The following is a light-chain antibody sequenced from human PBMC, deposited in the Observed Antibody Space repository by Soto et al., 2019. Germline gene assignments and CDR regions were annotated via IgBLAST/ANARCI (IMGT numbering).Light chain of an antibody. CDR2: DTS. Sequence: EFVLTRSPGTLSLSPGERATLSCRASQSLTNSFIAWYQQKPGQAPRLLIYDTSSRASGIPDRFSGSGSGTDFTLTISRLETEDFAVFYCQQNGTSEIIFGQGTRL. V-gene: IGKV3-20*01. CDR3: QQNGTSEII. CDR1: QSLTNSF. J-gene: IGKJ5*01.